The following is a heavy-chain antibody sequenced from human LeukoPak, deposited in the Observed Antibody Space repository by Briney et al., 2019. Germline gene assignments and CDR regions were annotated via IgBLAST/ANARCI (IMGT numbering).Heavy chain of an antibody. CDR3: ARRRDERGYRDIFDI. D-gene: IGHD5-18*01. CDR2: ISGSGGST. CDR1: GFTFSSYG. V-gene: IGHV3-23*01. Sequence: GGSLRLSCAASGFTFSSYGMSWVRQAPGKGLEWVSAISGSGGSTYYADSVKGRFTISRDNSKNTLYLQMNSLRAEDTAVYYCARRRDERGYRDIFDIWGQGTMVTVSS. J-gene: IGHJ3*02.